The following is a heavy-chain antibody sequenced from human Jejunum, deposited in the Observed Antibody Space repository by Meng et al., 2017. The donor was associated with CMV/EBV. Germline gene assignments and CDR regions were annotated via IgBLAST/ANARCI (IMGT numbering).Heavy chain of an antibody. J-gene: IGHJ4*02. CDR1: GNIFTNYA. Sequence: VQLVQLGLCVNKPGSPSKVSCKASGNIFTNYAMNWGRQAPGQGLEWMGWINTNTGNPYYAQDFTGRFVISLDTSVSTAYLQISGLKAEDTAVYYCAPGPANDYRSSYYFDYWGQGTLVTVSS. CDR3: APGPANDYRSSYYFDY. D-gene: IGHD4-11*01. V-gene: IGHV7-4-1*02. CDR2: INTNTGNP.